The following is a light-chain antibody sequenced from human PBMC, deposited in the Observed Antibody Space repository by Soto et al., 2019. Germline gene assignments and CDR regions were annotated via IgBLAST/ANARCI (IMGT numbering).Light chain of an antibody. CDR3: QQSYNTELT. J-gene: IGKJ4*01. CDR1: QSIGRY. CDR2: ATS. Sequence: DIQMTQSPSSLSASVGDRVTITCRASQSIGRYLNWYQQKPGRAPKVLIYATSSLQSGVPSRFSGSGSGTDFTLTISSLQPEDFASYYCQQSYNTELTFGGGTKVDTK. V-gene: IGKV1-39*01.